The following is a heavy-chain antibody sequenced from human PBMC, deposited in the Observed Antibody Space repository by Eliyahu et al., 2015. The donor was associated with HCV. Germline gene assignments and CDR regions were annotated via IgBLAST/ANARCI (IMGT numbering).Heavy chain of an antibody. V-gene: IGHV3-74*01. D-gene: IGHD6-19*01. J-gene: IGHJ5*02. Sequence: EVQLVESGGGLVQPGGSLRLSCAASGFXFSSYWMHWVRQAPGKGLVWVSRINSDGSSTTYADSVKGRFTISRDNAKNTLYLQMNSLRAEDTAVYYCASTITSSGWYFNWFDPWGQGTLVTVSS. CDR1: GFXFSSYW. CDR3: ASTITSSGWYFNWFDP. CDR2: INSDGSST.